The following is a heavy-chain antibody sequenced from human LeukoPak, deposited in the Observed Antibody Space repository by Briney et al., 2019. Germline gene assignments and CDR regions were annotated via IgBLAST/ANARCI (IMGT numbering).Heavy chain of an antibody. V-gene: IGHV3-66*02. CDR3: VRQGGGDNCP. J-gene: IGHJ5*01. D-gene: IGHD4-23*01. CDR2: MYPWGSA. Sequence: AGSLRLSWAAAGFTLNTNDMNWVRQAPGKGLEWVSIMYPWGSAFYTDSVKGRFTVTRAESKNMMFLQMNTLRPDDTAMYHWVRQGGGDNCPCGQGALVTVSS. CDR1: GFTLNTND.